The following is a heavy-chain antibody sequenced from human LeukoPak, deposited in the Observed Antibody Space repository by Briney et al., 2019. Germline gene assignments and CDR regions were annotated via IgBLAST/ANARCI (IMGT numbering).Heavy chain of an antibody. Sequence: GGSLRLSCAASGFTFSSYAMSWVRQAPGKGLEWVSAISGSGGSTYYADSVKGRFTISRDNSKNTLYLQMNSLRAEDTAVYYFAKDRPGRITMVRGVPDIWFDPWGQGTLVTVSS. V-gene: IGHV3-23*01. J-gene: IGHJ5*02. CDR3: AKDRPGRITMVRGVPDIWFDP. CDR1: GFTFSSYA. CDR2: ISGSGGST. D-gene: IGHD3-10*01.